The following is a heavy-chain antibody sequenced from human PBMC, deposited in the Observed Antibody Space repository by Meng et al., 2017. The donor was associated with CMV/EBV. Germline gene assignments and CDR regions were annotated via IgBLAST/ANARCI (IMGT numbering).Heavy chain of an antibody. J-gene: IGHJ6*02. D-gene: IGHD3-3*01. CDR2: IKQDGSEK. CDR1: GFTFSSYW. CDR3: ARFNYDFWSGYPAVLYGMDV. V-gene: IGHV3-7*01. Sequence: GESLKISCAASGFTFSSYWMSWVRQAPGKGLEWVANIKQDGSEKYYVDSVKGRFTISRGNAKNSLYLQMNSLRAEDTAVYYCARFNYDFWSGYPAVLYGMDVWGQGTTVTVSS.